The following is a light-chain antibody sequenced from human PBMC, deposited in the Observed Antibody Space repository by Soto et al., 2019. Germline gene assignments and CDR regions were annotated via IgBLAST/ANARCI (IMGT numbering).Light chain of an antibody. J-gene: IGLJ2*01. CDR1: SSNIGSNT. CDR3: AAWDGSLNVVL. V-gene: IGLV1-44*01. Sequence: QSVLTQPPSASGTPGQRVTISCSGSSSNIGSNTVNWYQQLPGSAPKLLMYSTNQRPSGVPDRFSGSKSGTSAALAISALQSEDEADYYCAAWDGSLNVVLFGGGTKLTVL. CDR2: STN.